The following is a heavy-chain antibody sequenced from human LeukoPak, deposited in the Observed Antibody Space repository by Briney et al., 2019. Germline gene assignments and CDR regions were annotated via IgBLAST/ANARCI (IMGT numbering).Heavy chain of an antibody. V-gene: IGHV4-59*01. CDR3: ARGHSGANWFDP. CDR1: GGSFSSDY. Sequence: SQTLSLTCTVSGGSFSSDYWSWIRQSPGKGLEWIGYIYYSGSTNYNPSLKSRVTISVDTSKNQFSLKLSSVTAADTAVYYCARGHSGANWFDPWGQGTLVTVSS. D-gene: IGHD1-26*01. CDR2: IYYSGST. J-gene: IGHJ5*02.